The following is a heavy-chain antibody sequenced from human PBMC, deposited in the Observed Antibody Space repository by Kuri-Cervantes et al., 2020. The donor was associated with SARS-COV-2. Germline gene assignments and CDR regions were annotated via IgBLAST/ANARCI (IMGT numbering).Heavy chain of an antibody. CDR2: IYHSGST. Sequence: GSLRLSCTVSGYSISSGYYWGWIRQPPGKGLEWIGSIYHSGSTYYNPSLKSRVTISVDTSKNQFSLKLSSVTAADTAVYYCARDPGDCSSTSCHPNWFDPWGQGTLVTVSS. CDR1: GYSISSGYY. V-gene: IGHV4-38-2*02. J-gene: IGHJ5*02. D-gene: IGHD2-2*01. CDR3: ARDPGDCSSTSCHPNWFDP.